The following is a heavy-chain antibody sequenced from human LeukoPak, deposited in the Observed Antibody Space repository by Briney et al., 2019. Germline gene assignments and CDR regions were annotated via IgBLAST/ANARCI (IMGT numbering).Heavy chain of an antibody. J-gene: IGHJ5*02. CDR3: ARLTYNWNYVRFDP. CDR2: IYYSGST. V-gene: IGHV4-59*01. D-gene: IGHD1-7*01. Sequence: PSETLSLTCTVSGGSISSYYWSWIRQPPRKGLEWIGYIYYSGSTNYNPSLKSRVTISVDTSKNQFSLKLSSVTAADTAVYYCARLTYNWNYVRFDPWGQGTLVTVSS. CDR1: GGSISSYY.